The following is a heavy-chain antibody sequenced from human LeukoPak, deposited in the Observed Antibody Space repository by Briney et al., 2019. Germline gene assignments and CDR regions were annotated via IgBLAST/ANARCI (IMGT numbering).Heavy chain of an antibody. Sequence: PGGSLRLSCAASGFTFSSYSMNWARQAPGKGLEWVSSISSSSYIYYADSVKGRFTISRDNAKNSLYLQMNSLRAEDTAVYYCARDAKAVAGSLDYWGQGTLVTVSS. CDR2: ISSSSYI. J-gene: IGHJ4*02. CDR3: ARDAKAVAGSLDY. D-gene: IGHD6-19*01. V-gene: IGHV3-21*01. CDR1: GFTFSSYS.